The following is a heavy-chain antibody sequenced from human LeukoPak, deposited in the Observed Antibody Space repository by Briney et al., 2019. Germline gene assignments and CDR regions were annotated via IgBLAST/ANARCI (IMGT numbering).Heavy chain of an antibody. CDR3: ARIEYSGPVDY. Sequence: SETLSLTCTVSGGSISSTSYYWGWIRQPPGKGLECIGSIYYSGRTYYNPSLKSRVTISVDTSKNQFPLKLSSVTAADTAVYYCARIEYSGPVDYWGQGTLVTVSS. CDR1: GGSISSTSYY. V-gene: IGHV4-39*06. CDR2: IYYSGRT. D-gene: IGHD1-26*01. J-gene: IGHJ4*02.